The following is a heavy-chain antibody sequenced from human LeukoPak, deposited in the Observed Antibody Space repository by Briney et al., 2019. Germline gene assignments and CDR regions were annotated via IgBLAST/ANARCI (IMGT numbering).Heavy chain of an antibody. CDR1: GYTFTGYY. CDR2: INPNSGGT. D-gene: IGHD3-3*01. Sequence: ASVKVSCKASGYTFTGYYMHWVRQAPGQGLEWMGWINPNSGGTNYAQKFQGRVTMTRDTSISTAYMELSRLRSDDTAVYYCARDLLGGRNYYYMDVWGKGTTVTISS. V-gene: IGHV1-2*02. J-gene: IGHJ6*03. CDR3: ARDLLGGRNYYYMDV.